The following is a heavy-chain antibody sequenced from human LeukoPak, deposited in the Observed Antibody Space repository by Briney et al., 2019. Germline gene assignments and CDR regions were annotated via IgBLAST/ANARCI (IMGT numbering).Heavy chain of an antibody. CDR3: AKEGCSSTSCYPGQH. CDR1: GFTFRTHW. D-gene: IGHD2-2*01. J-gene: IGHJ1*01. CDR2: IKQDGSDK. Sequence: GGSLRLSCAASGFTFRTHWMSWVRQAPGKGLEWVANIKQDGSDKYYVDSVKGRFTISRDNAKNSLYLQMNSLRAEDTAVYYCAKEGCSSTSCYPGQHWGQGTLVTVSS. V-gene: IGHV3-7*01.